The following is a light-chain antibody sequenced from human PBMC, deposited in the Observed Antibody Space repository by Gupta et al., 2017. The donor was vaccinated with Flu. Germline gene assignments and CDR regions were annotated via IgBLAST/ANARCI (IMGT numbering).Light chain of an antibody. V-gene: IGLV1-47*01. J-gene: IGLJ3*02. CDR3: AARDDSRSEWV. Sequence: QSVLTQPPSASGTPGQRVTISCSGSTSDIGKNYVFWYQHLPGAAPKLLIYRSDQRPSGVPDRFSGSRSGTSAALVISGLRAEDEADYHCAARDDSRSEWVFGGGTKVTVL. CDR1: TSDIGKNY. CDR2: RSD.